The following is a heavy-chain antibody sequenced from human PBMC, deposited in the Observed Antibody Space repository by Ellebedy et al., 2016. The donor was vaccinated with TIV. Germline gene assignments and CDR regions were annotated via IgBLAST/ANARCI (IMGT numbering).Heavy chain of an antibody. CDR2: INSGNGDT. D-gene: IGHD2-2*01. V-gene: IGHV1-3*04. CDR1: GYTDTRYA. J-gene: IGHJ6*02. CDR3: ARDAVPGAMVRFYYGMDV. Sequence: ASVKVSCXASGYTDTRYAIHWVRQAPGQRPEWMGWINSGNGDTKYSRRFQGRITITWDTSASTAYMALSSLRSEDTAVYYCARDAVPGAMVRFYYGMDVWGQGTTVIVSS.